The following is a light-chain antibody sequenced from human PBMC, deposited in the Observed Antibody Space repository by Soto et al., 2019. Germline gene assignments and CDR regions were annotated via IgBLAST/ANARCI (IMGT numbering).Light chain of an antibody. CDR3: SAYTRSMTNV. CDR1: SSDVSGYNS. CDR2: AVG. J-gene: IGLJ1*01. Sequence: QSVLTQPASGSGSPGQSITISCTGTSSDVSGYNSVSWYQVHPGKAPKLILYAVGDRPPGVSYRFSGSKSGNTPSLTISALHSADEARYFCSAYTRSMTNVFGSGTRSPS. V-gene: IGLV2-14*03.